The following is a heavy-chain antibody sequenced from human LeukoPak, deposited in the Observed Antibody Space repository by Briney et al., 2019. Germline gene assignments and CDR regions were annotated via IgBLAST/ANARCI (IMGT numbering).Heavy chain of an antibody. CDR1: GGSISSYY. Sequence: SETLSLTCTVSGGSISSYYWSWIRQPPGQGLEWIGYIYYSGSTNYNPSLKRRVTISVDTSKNQFSLKLSSVTAADTAVYYCAREARGWYFDYWGQGTLVTVSS. CDR3: AREARGWYFDY. CDR2: IYYSGST. J-gene: IGHJ4*02. D-gene: IGHD6-19*01. V-gene: IGHV4-59*01.